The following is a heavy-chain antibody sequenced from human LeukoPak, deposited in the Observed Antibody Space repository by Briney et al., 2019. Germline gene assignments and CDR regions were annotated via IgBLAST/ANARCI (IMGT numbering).Heavy chain of an antibody. D-gene: IGHD3-10*01. CDR3: ARDMVRVGISKHAFDI. CDR2: IIPIFGTA. V-gene: IGHV1-69*05. CDR1: GGTFSRYA. J-gene: IGHJ3*02. Sequence: SVKVSCKASGGTFSRYAISWVRQAPGQGLEWMGGIIPIFGTANYAQKFQGRVTITTDEPTSTAYMELSSLRSDDTAVYYCARDMVRVGISKHAFDIWGQGTMVTVSS.